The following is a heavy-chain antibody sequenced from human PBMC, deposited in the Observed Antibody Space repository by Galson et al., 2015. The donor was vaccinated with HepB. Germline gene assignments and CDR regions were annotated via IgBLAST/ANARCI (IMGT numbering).Heavy chain of an antibody. Sequence: SLRLSCAASGFTFSGYYMSWIRQAPGKGLEWVSYISSSSSYTNYADSVKGRFTISRDNAKNSLYLQRNSLRAEDTAVYYCARDFDCSGGSCYPDYWGQGTLVTVSS. J-gene: IGHJ4*02. V-gene: IGHV3-11*05. CDR2: ISSSSSYT. CDR1: GFTFSGYY. D-gene: IGHD2-15*01. CDR3: ARDFDCSGGSCYPDY.